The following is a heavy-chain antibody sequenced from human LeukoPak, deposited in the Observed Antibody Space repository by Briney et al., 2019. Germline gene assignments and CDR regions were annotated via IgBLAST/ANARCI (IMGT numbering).Heavy chain of an antibody. D-gene: IGHD2-21*02. V-gene: IGHV1-2*02. J-gene: IGHJ6*02. CDR2: INPNSGGT. CDR1: GYTFTDYY. Sequence: ASVKVSCKASGYTFTDYYIHWVRQAPGQGLEWMGWINPNSGGTKYAQKFQGRVIMTRDTSITTPHMDLIRLTSDDTAIYYCARAGSRWVTATPTSPDYYYGMDVWGQGTTVTVSS. CDR3: ARAGSRWVTATPTSPDYYYGMDV.